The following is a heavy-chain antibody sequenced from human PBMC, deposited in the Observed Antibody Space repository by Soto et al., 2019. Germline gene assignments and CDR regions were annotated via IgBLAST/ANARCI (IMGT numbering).Heavy chain of an antibody. Sequence: QVQLQESGPGLVKPSQTLSLTCTVSGGSISSGDYYWSWIRQPPGKGLEWIGYIYYSGSTYYNPSLKSRVTISVDTSKNQFSLKLSSVTAADTAVYYCARARGLMGVWGSYRSGWFDPWGQGTLVTVSS. J-gene: IGHJ5*02. CDR2: IYYSGST. CDR1: GGSISSGDYY. CDR3: ARARGLMGVWGSYRSGWFDP. V-gene: IGHV4-30-4*01. D-gene: IGHD3-16*02.